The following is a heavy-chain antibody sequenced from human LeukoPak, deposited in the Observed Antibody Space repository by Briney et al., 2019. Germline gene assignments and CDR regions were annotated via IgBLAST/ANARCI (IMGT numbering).Heavy chain of an antibody. D-gene: IGHD5-12*01. CDR3: AIRGYSGYDYDY. J-gene: IGHJ4*02. CDR2: INPNTGGT. V-gene: IGHV1-2*02. Sequence: ASVKVSCKASGYTFITYYIHWVRQAPGQGLEWMGWINPNTGGTNYAQKFQGSVTMTRDTSISTAYMELSRLRSDDTAVYYCAIRGYSGYDYDYWGQGTLVTVSS. CDR1: GYTFITYY.